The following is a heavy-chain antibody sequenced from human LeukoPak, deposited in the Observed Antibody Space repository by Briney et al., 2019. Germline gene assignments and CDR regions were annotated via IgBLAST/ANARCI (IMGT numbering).Heavy chain of an antibody. D-gene: IGHD3-10*01. Sequence: GASVKVSCKASGYTFTSYDINWVRQATGQGLEWMGWMNPNSGNTGYAQKFQGRVTMTRNTSISTAYMELSSLRSEDTAVYYCARGPPHTYYYGSGSSDNWFDPWGQGTLVTVSS. CDR3: ARGPPHTYYYGSGSSDNWFDP. CDR1: GYTFTSYD. V-gene: IGHV1-8*01. J-gene: IGHJ5*02. CDR2: MNPNSGNT.